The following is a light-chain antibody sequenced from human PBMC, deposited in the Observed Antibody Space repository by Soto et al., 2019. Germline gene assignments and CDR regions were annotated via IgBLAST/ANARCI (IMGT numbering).Light chain of an antibody. CDR1: GSNIGAGFD. CDR3: QSYDSSLSVV. CDR2: GNS. Sequence: QAVVTQPPSVSGAPGQRFTSSGIGSGSNIGAGFDVHGYQQLPGTAPQLLIYGNSKRPAGVPDRFSGSKSGTSASLAITGLQAEDEADYYCQSYDSSLSVVFGGGTKVTVL. V-gene: IGLV1-40*01. J-gene: IGLJ2*01.